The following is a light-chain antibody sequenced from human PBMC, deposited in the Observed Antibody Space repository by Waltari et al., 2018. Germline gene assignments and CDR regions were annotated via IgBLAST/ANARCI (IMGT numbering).Light chain of an antibody. V-gene: IGLV3-9*01. J-gene: IGLJ2*01. Sequence: SYELTQPPSVSVALGQTARMTLWGNHIGCTNGHWYPRKPGQAPVLVPYRDSNRPSGIPERFSGSNSGNTATLTISRAQAGDEADFYCQVWDSNTAVFGGGTKLTVL. CDR1: HIGCTN. CDR3: QVWDSNTAV. CDR2: RDS.